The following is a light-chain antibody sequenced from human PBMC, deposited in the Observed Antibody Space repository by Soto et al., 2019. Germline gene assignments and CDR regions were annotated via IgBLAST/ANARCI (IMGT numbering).Light chain of an antibody. V-gene: IGKV3-20*01. CDR2: GAS. CDR3: QQYGSSHPRNT. CDR1: QSVSSSY. Sequence: EIALTQFPGTLSLSPGERATLSCRASQSVSSSYLAWYQQKPGQAPRLLIYGASSRATGIPDRFSGSGSGTDFTLTISRLEPEDFAVYYCQQYGSSHPRNTFGQGTRLEIK. J-gene: IGKJ5*01.